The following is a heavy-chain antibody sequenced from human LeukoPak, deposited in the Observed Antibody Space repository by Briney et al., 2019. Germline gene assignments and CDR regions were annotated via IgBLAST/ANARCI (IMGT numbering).Heavy chain of an antibody. CDR2: ISSSSSTI. Sequence: GGSLRLSCAASGFTFSSYSMNWVRQAPGKGLEWVSYISSSSSTIYYADSVKGRFTISRDNAKNSLYLQMNSLRDEDTAVYYCARHKFLEWLPDDQHFDYWGQGTLVTVSS. V-gene: IGHV3-48*02. J-gene: IGHJ4*02. D-gene: IGHD3-3*01. CDR1: GFTFSSYS. CDR3: ARHKFLEWLPDDQHFDY.